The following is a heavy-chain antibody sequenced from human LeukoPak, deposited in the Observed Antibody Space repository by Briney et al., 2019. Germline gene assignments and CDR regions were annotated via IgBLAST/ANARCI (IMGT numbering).Heavy chain of an antibody. CDR1: GDSVPSNSAA. CDR2: TYYRSKWYN. Sequence: SQTLSLTCAISGDSVPSNSAAWNWIRQSPSRGLEWLGRTYYRSKWYNDYAVSVKSRITINPDTSKNQFSLQLNSVTPEDTAVYYCARDRYYYGSGSSYYFDYWGQGTLVTVSS. V-gene: IGHV6-1*01. D-gene: IGHD3-10*01. J-gene: IGHJ4*02. CDR3: ARDRYYYGSGSSYYFDY.